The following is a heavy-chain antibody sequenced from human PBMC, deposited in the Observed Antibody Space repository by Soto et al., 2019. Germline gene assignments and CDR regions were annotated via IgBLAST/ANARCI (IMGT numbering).Heavy chain of an antibody. Sequence: QVQLQESGPGLVKPSQTLSLTCTVSGGSISSGGYYWTWIRQHPGKGLEWIGYIYYSGSTYYNPSLKSRVTISLDTSMHRFSQKVVSVTAADTAVYYWARCVFRWGQGTRVTVSS. CDR1: GGSISSGGYY. J-gene: IGHJ4*02. D-gene: IGHD3-10*02. CDR3: ARCVFR. V-gene: IGHV4-31*03. CDR2: IYYSGST.